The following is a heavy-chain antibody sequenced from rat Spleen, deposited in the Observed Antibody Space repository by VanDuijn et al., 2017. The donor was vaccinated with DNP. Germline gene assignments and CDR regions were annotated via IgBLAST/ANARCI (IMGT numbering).Heavy chain of an antibody. CDR2: IGYDGSRT. CDR1: GFTFSDYY. J-gene: IGHJ3*01. CDR3: ARVGRGTNWFAH. Sequence: EVQLVESGGGLVQPGRSLQLSCAASGFTFSDYYMAWVRQAPKKGLEWVASIGYDGSRTYYGDSVKGRFTVSRDNPKTTLYLQMNSLRSEDTATYYCARVGRGTNWFAHWGQGTLVTVSS. V-gene: IGHV5-22*01. D-gene: IGHD4-3*01.